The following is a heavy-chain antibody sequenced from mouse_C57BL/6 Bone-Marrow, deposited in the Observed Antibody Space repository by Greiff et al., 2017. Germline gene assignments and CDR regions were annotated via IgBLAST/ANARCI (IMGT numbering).Heavy chain of an antibody. CDR1: GYAFSSSW. CDR2: IYPGDGDT. J-gene: IGHJ4*01. CDR3: ARYYSNSYYAMDY. D-gene: IGHD2-5*01. Sequence: VKLVESGPELVKPGASVKISCKASGYAFSSSWMNWVKQRPGKGLEWIGRIYPGDGDTNYNGKFKGKATLTADKSSSTAYMQLSSLTSEDSAVYFCARYYSNSYYAMDYWGQGTSVTVSS. V-gene: IGHV1-82*01.